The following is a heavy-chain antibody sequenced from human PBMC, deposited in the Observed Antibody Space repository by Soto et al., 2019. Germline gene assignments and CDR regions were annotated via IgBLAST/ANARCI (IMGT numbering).Heavy chain of an antibody. CDR1: GGTFSSYT. J-gene: IGHJ4*02. Sequence: ASVKVSCKASGGTFSSYTISWVRQAPGQGLEWMGRIIPILGIANYAQKFQGRVTITADKSTSTAYMELSSLRSEDTAVYYCASGKLNGDYGDYWGQGTLVTVSS. CDR2: IIPILGIA. V-gene: IGHV1-69*02. CDR3: ASGKLNGDYGDY. D-gene: IGHD4-17*01.